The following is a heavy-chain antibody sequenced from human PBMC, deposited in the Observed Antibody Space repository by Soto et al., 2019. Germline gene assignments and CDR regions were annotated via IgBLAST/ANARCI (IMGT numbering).Heavy chain of an antibody. V-gene: IGHV3-23*01. CDR2: ISGSGGST. CDR3: AKGNIGWRGRDYYYMDV. Sequence: EVQLLESGGGLVQPGGSLRLSCAASGFTFSSYAMTWVRQAPGKGLEWVSGISGSGGSTSYADSVKGRFTISRDNSKNTLYLQMSSPRAEDTAVYYCAKGNIGWRGRDYYYMDVWGKGTTVTVSS. D-gene: IGHD3-3*01. J-gene: IGHJ6*03. CDR1: GFTFSSYA.